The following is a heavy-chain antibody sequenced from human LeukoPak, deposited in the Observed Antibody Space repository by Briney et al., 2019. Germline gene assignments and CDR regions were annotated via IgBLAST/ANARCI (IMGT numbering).Heavy chain of an antibody. J-gene: IGHJ4*02. V-gene: IGHV3-30-3*01. CDR2: ISYDGSNK. D-gene: IGHD4-11*01. Sequence: GGSLRLSCAASGFTFSSYAMHWVRQALGKGLEWVAVISYDGSNKYYADSVKGRFTISRDNSKNTLYLQMNSLRAEDTAVYYCAREDSNSPFFDYWGQGTLVTVSS. CDR3: AREDSNSPFFDY. CDR1: GFTFSSYA.